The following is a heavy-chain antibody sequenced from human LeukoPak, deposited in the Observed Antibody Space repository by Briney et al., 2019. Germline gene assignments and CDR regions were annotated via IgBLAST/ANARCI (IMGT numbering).Heavy chain of an antibody. CDR1: GFTFSNAW. V-gene: IGHV3-15*01. Sequence: GGSLRLSCAASGFTFSNAWMSWVRQAPGKGLEWVGLIKSKTDGGTTDYAAPVKGRFTISRDDSKNTLYLQMNSLKTEDTAVYYCTTVFGREYSSGYYYFDYWGQGTLVTVSS. CDR3: TTVFGREYSSGYYYFDY. J-gene: IGHJ4*02. D-gene: IGHD3-22*01. CDR2: IKSKTDGGTT.